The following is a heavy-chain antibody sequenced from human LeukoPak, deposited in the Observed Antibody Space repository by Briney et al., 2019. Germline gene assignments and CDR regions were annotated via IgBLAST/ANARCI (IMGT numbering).Heavy chain of an antibody. CDR2: IDPSDSYT. CDR3: ARHRPLRFLEWLSS. V-gene: IGHV5-10-1*01. CDR1: GYSFTSYW. Sequence: GESLKISCKGSGYSFTSYWISWVRQMPGKGLEWMGRIDPSDSYTNYSPSFQGHVTISADKSISTAYLQWSSLKASDTAMCYCARHRPLRFLEWLSSWGQGTLVTVSS. D-gene: IGHD3-3*01. J-gene: IGHJ4*02.